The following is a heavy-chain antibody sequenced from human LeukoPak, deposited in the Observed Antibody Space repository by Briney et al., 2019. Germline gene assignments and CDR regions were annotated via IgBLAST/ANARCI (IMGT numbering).Heavy chain of an antibody. CDR3: ARDSAPVVVIRIQKPADLDS. D-gene: IGHD2-21*01. V-gene: IGHV1-2*02. J-gene: IGHJ5*01. CDR1: GYTFTGHD. CDR2: IDPGRGDT. Sequence: GASVKVSCKASGYTFTGHDLHWVRQAPGQGLEWMGRIDPGRGDTHYAQKFQDRVTMTRDTPINTAYLELTRLTSDDTAVYFCARDSAPVVVIRIQKPADLDSWGQGTLVTVSS.